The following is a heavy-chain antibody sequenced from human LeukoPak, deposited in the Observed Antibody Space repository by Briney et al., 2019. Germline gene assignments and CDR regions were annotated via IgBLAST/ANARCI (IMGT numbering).Heavy chain of an antibody. Sequence: SGGSLRLSCAASGFTFSSYAMHWVRQAPGKGLEWVAVISYDGSNKYYADSVKGRFTISRDNSKNTLYLQMNSLRAEDTAVYYCARPIAAARTYYYYGMDVWGQGTTVTVSS. CDR2: ISYDGSNK. V-gene: IGHV3-30*04. CDR1: GFTFSSYA. CDR3: ARPIAAARTYYYYGMDV. D-gene: IGHD6-13*01. J-gene: IGHJ6*02.